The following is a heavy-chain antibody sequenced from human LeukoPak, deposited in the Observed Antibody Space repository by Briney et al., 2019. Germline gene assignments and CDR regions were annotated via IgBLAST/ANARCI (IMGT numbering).Heavy chain of an antibody. CDR3: ARGGVDCSGGSCYGDFDY. V-gene: IGHV3-21*01. D-gene: IGHD2-15*01. CDR1: GFTFSSYS. Sequence: GGSLRLSCAASGFTFSSYSMNWVRQAPGKGLEWVSSISSSSSYIYYADSVKGRFTISRDNAKNSLYLQMNSLRAEDTAVYYCARGGVDCSGGSCYGDFDYWGQGTLVTVSS. J-gene: IGHJ4*02. CDR2: ISSSSSYI.